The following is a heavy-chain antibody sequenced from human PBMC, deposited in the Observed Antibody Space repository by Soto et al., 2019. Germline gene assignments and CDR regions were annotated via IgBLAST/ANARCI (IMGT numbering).Heavy chain of an antibody. Sequence: EVQLLESGGGLVQPGGSLRLSCAASGFTFSSYAMSWVRQAPGKGLEWVSAISGSGGSTYYADSVKGRFTISRDNSKNTVYLQMNSLRAEDTAVYYCAKAGGLFWTGYYFDYWGQGTLVTVSS. D-gene: IGHD3-3*01. CDR3: AKAGGLFWTGYYFDY. CDR1: GFTFSSYA. CDR2: ISGSGGST. V-gene: IGHV3-23*01. J-gene: IGHJ4*02.